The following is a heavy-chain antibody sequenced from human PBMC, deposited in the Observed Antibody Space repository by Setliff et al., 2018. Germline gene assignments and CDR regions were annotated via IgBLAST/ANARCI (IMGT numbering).Heavy chain of an antibody. Sequence: ASVKVSCQASGYRFSTYGISWVRQAPGQGLEWMAWVSDNNGNTNYAKSFQGRVTMNTDTSTSTAYMELGSLTSDDTAVYYCARDRKSSPEHYYFDYWGQGTLVTVSS. J-gene: IGHJ4*02. V-gene: IGHV1-18*01. CDR3: ARDRKSSPEHYYFDY. CDR2: VSDNNGNT. CDR1: GYRFSTYG.